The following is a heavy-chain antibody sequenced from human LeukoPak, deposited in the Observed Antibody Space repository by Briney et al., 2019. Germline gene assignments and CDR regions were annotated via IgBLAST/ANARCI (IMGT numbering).Heavy chain of an antibody. V-gene: IGHV3-21*01. J-gene: IGHJ4*02. CDR1: GFAFSSYS. Sequence: GGSPRLSCAASGFAFSSYSMNWVRQAPGKGLEWVSSISSSSSYVYYADSVKGRFTISRDNAKNSLYLQMNSPRAEDTAVYYCARGPQRSGSYDDYWGQGTLVTVSS. CDR2: ISSSSSYV. CDR3: ARGPQRSGSYDDY. D-gene: IGHD1-26*01.